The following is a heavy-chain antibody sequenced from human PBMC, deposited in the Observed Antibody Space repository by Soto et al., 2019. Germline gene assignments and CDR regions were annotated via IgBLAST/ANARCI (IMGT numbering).Heavy chain of an antibody. J-gene: IGHJ4*02. D-gene: IGHD3-10*01. CDR1: GFTFSSYA. CDR3: ATRASGSYLAC. Sequence: EVQLLESGGGLVQPGGSLRLSCAASGFTFSSYAMNWVRQAPGKGLEWVSVISGSGDSTYYADSVKGRFTISRDNSKNPPYLQMSSLRGENTAVYHCATRASGSYLACWGQATLVTVPS. V-gene: IGHV3-23*01. CDR2: ISGSGDST.